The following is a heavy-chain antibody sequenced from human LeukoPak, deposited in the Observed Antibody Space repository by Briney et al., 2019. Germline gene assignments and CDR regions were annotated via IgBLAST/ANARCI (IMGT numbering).Heavy chain of an antibody. Sequence: PSETLSLTCNVSGGSVTSHYWNWIRRPPWKGLERIGYLYHTGITKYNPSLKSRVSMSVDTSKNQFFLKVNSVTAADTAVYHCVRSVDYFDNTGPHMMFDYWGQGSLVTVSS. V-gene: IGHV4-59*02. J-gene: IGHJ4*02. CDR1: GGSVTSHY. CDR3: VRSVDYFDNTGPHMMFDY. CDR2: LYHTGIT. D-gene: IGHD3-22*01.